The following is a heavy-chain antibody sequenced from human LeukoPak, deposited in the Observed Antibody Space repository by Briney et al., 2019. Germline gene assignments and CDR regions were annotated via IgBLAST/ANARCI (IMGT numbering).Heavy chain of an antibody. Sequence: QSGGSLRLSCAASGFTFSNYAMHWVRQAPGKGLEWVANIDPHGSETQYVGSVKGRFTTSRDNAKNSLYVQMNSLRAEDTAIYYCARIWYFGDNNWRYFDYWGQGTLVTVAS. CDR2: IDPHGSET. CDR3: ARIWYFGDNNWRYFDY. J-gene: IGHJ4*03. D-gene: IGHD1-1*01. V-gene: IGHV3-7*01. CDR1: GFTFSNYA.